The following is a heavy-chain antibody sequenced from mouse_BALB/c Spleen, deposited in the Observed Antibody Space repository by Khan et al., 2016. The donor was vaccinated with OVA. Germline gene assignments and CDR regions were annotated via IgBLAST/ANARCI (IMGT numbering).Heavy chain of an antibody. CDR1: GYSITSGYG. D-gene: IGHD1-2*01. CDR3: ARTARIKY. J-gene: IGHJ2*01. Sequence: VQLQQSGPGLVKPSQSLSLTCTVTGYSITSGYGWNWIRQFPGNKLEWMGYISYSGSTNYNPSLKSRISITRDTSKNQLVLQLNSVTTEDTATYYCARTARIKYWGQGTTLTVSS. CDR2: ISYSGST. V-gene: IGHV3-2*02.